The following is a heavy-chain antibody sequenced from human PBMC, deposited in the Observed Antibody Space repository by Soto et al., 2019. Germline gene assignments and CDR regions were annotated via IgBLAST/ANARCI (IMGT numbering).Heavy chain of an antibody. CDR3: ARAAVGSSSPFDY. Sequence: SETLSLTCTVSGGSVSSGDYFWSWIRQPPGKGLEWIGYIYDSGSSYYNPSLKSRVTMSVDTSKNQFSLKLRSVTAADTAMYYCARAAVGSSSPFDYWGQGTLVTVSS. V-gene: IGHV4-30-4*01. J-gene: IGHJ4*02. CDR1: GGSVSSGDYF. CDR2: IYDSGSS. D-gene: IGHD6-6*01.